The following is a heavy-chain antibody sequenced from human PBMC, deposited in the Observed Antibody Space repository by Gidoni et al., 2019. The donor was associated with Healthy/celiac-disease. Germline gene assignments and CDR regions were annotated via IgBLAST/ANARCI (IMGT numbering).Heavy chain of an antibody. CDR2: ISGSGGSK. D-gene: IGHD3-10*01. V-gene: IGHV3-23*01. Sequence: EVQLLESGGGLVQPGGSLRLSCAASGFTFSSYAMSWVRQAPGKGLEWVSAISGSGGSKYDADSVKGRFTISRDNSKNTLYLQMNSLRAEDTAVYYCASPMVRGVSNWFDPWGQGTLVTVSS. CDR1: GFTFSSYA. J-gene: IGHJ5*02. CDR3: ASPMVRGVSNWFDP.